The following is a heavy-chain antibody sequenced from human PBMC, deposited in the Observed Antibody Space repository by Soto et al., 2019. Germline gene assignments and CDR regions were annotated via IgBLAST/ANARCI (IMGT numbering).Heavy chain of an antibody. V-gene: IGHV4-59*08. D-gene: IGHD2-15*01. Sequence: TLSLTCTVSGGSISSYYWSWIRQPPGKGLEWIGYIYYSGSTNYNPSLKSRVTISVDTSKNQFSLKLSSVTAADTAVYYCARLLLRTRLPDYWGQGTLVTVSS. CDR2: IYYSGST. CDR1: GGSISSYY. CDR3: ARLLLRTRLPDY. J-gene: IGHJ4*02.